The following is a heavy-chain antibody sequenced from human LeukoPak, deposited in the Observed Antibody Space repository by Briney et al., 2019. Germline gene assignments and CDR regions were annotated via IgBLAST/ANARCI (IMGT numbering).Heavy chain of an antibody. CDR2: ISSSGSTI. V-gene: IGHV3-11*01. D-gene: IGHD3-22*01. Sequence: GGSLRLSCAASGFTFSDYYMSWIRQAPGKGLEWVSYISSSGSTIYYADSVKGRFTISRDNAKNSLYLQMNSLRAEDTAVYYCARDHYYYDSSGGGDYFDYWGQGTLVTVS. CDR1: GFTFSDYY. J-gene: IGHJ4*02. CDR3: ARDHYYYDSSGGGDYFDY.